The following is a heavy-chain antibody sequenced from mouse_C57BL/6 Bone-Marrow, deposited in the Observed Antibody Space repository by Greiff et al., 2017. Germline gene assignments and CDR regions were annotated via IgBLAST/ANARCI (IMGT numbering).Heavy chain of an antibody. CDR3: ASPHYYGSSYWYFDV. CDR1: GFTFSSYG. J-gene: IGHJ1*03. CDR2: ISSGGSYT. Sequence: EVKLVESGGDLVKPGGSLKLSCAASGFTFSSYGMSWVRPTPDKRLEWVATISSGGSYTYYPASVKGRFTISRDNAKNTLYLQMSSLKSEDTAMYYCASPHYYGSSYWYFDVWGTGTTVTVSS. D-gene: IGHD1-1*01. V-gene: IGHV5-6*01.